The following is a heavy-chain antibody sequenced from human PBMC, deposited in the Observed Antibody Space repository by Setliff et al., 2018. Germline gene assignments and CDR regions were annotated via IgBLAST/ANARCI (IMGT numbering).Heavy chain of an antibody. CDR2: FDPEDGET. D-gene: IGHD2-2*01. CDR3: AKAPAPYAASLLNWFDP. V-gene: IGHV1-24*01. CDR1: GYTLTELS. J-gene: IGHJ5*02. Sequence: ASVKVSCKVSGYTLTELSMHWVRQAPGKGLEWMGGFDPEDGETIYAQKFQGRVTMTEDTSTDTAYMELSSLRSEDTAVYYCAKAPAPYAASLLNWFDPWGQGTLVTVPQ.